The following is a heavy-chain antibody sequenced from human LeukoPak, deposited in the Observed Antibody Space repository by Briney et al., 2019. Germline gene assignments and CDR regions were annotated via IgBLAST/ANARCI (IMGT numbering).Heavy chain of an antibody. Sequence: PSETLSLACAVSGYSISSGYYWGWIRQPPGKGLGWIWSIYQSGSTYYNPSLKSRVTISVDTSKNQFTLKMSSVTAADTAVYYCARHKSPEFLEWLDYWGQGTLVTVSS. CDR3: ARHKSPEFLEWLDY. V-gene: IGHV4-38-2*01. CDR1: GYSISSGYY. CDR2: IYQSGST. J-gene: IGHJ4*02. D-gene: IGHD3-3*01.